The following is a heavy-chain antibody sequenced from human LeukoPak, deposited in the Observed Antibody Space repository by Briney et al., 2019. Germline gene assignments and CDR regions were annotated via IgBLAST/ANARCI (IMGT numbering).Heavy chain of an antibody. CDR1: GFTFSSYA. CDR3: AKDLAPYYDSSGYPSY. CDR2: ISGSGGST. D-gene: IGHD3-22*01. V-gene: IGHV3-23*01. J-gene: IGHJ4*02. Sequence: GXSLRLSCADSGFTFSSYAMSWVRQAPGKGLEWVSAISGSGGSTYYADSVKGRFTISRDNSKNTLYLQMNSLRAEDTAVYYCAKDLAPYYDSSGYPSYWGQGTLVTVSS.